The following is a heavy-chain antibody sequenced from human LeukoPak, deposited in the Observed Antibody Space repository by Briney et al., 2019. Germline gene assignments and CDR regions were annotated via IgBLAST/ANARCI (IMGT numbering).Heavy chain of an antibody. CDR3: ARVGEVAGRAIDQ. CDR2: SNSDGSST. V-gene: IGHV3-74*01. J-gene: IGHJ4*02. Sequence: GGSLRLSCVASGFTFSRYWMHWVRQAPEKGLVWVSRSNSDGSSTSYADSAKGRFTISRDNAKNTLYLQMNSLRAEDTAVYYCARVGEVAGRAIDQWGQGTLVTVSS. CDR1: GFTFSRYW. D-gene: IGHD5-12*01.